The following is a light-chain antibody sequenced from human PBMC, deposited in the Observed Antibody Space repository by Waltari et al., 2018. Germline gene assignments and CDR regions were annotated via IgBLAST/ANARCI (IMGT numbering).Light chain of an antibody. CDR1: SSDVGNYNY. CDR3: CSYAGNYTWL. Sequence: QSALTQPRSVSGSPGQSVTISCTGTSSDVGNYNYVSWYQQHPGKAPKLMIYDVNKRPAGVPERFSVSKSGNTASLTISGLQAGDEADYYCCSYAGNYTWLVGGGTKLTGL. V-gene: IGLV2-11*01. J-gene: IGLJ2*01. CDR2: DVN.